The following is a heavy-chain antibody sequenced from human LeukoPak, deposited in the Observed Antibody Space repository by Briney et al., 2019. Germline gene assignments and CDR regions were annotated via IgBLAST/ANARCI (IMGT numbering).Heavy chain of an antibody. CDR1: GYSISSCYY. J-gene: IGHJ6*04. CDR3: ARETYYYGSGRRYNGV. V-gene: IGHV4-38-2*02. D-gene: IGHD3-10*01. CDR2: IYHSGST. Sequence: RTSETLSLTCTVSGYSISSCYYWGWIRQPPGKGLEWIGSIYHSGSTYYNPSLRSRVTISVDTSKNQFSLKLSSVTAADTAVYYCARETYYYGSGRRYNGVWGKGTTVTVSS.